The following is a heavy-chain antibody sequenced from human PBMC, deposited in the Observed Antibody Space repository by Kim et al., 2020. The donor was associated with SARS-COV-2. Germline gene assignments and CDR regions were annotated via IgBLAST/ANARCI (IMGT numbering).Heavy chain of an antibody. CDR2: IGGSGYHT. CDR3: AKDTGSRSFDY. D-gene: IGHD2-15*01. CDR1: GFTFSSYA. V-gene: IGHV3-23*01. J-gene: IGHJ4*02. Sequence: GGSLRLSWAASGFTFSSYAMNWVRQAPGKGLEWVSVIGGSGYHTYYADSVKGRFTISRDNSKNTLFLQMNSLRAEDTAIYYCAKDTGSRSFDYWGQGTL.